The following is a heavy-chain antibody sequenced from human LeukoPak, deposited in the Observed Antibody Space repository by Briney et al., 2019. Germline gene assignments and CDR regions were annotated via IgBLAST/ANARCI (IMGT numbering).Heavy chain of an antibody. CDR1: GGTFSSYA. CDR3: ASCLGHANQTSGSCRRGGFFDY. J-gene: IGHJ4*02. CDR2: IIPILGIA. V-gene: IGHV1-69*04. Sequence: SVKVSCKASGGTFSSYAISWVRQAPGQGLEWMGRIIPILGIANYAQKFQGRVTITADKSTSTAYMELSSLRSEDTAVYYRASCLGHANQTSGSCRRGGFFDYWGQGTLVTVSS. D-gene: IGHD2-15*01.